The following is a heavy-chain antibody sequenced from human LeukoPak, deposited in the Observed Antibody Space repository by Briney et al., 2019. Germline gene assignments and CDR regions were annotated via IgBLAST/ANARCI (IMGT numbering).Heavy chain of an antibody. CDR2: IYPGDSDT. V-gene: IGHV5-51*01. CDR1: GSRFTSYL. D-gene: IGHD4-17*01. Sequence: GGSLQISWKGSGSRFTSYLIGWVRQVPGKGLEWMGIIYPGDSDTRYSPSFQGQVTISADKSISTAYLQWSSLKASDTAMYSCARGLYGDYVSTYNWFDPWGQGTLVTVSS. CDR3: ARGLYGDYVSTYNWFDP. J-gene: IGHJ5*02.